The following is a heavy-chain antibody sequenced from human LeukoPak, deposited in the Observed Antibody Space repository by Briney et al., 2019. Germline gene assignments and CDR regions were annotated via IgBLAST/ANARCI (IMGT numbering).Heavy chain of an antibody. J-gene: IGHJ4*02. D-gene: IGHD3-10*01. V-gene: IGHV3-48*02. Sequence: GGSLRLSCAASGFAFSPLDMNWVRQAPGRGLEWVSYISSGTSTTYYADSVKGRFTISRDNAKNSLYLQMNSLRDEDTAVYYCARGRGLTLSYHYFDYWGQGTLVTVSS. CDR3: ARGRGLTLSYHYFDY. CDR2: ISSGTSTT. CDR1: GFAFSPLD.